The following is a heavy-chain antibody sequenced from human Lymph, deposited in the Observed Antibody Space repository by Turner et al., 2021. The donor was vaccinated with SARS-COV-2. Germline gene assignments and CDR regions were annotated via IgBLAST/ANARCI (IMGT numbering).Heavy chain of an antibody. CDR2: IYDSGST. Sequence: QVQLQESGPGLGTPSQTLSLPCPVSGGSISSGDYYWSWIRQPPGKGLEWIGYIYDSGSTYYNPSRKSRVTISVDTSKNQFSLKLSSVTAADTAVYYCARVVVLRRAYFDYWGQGTLVTVSS. CDR1: GGSISSGDYY. V-gene: IGHV4-30-4*01. J-gene: IGHJ4*02. D-gene: IGHD2-8*01. CDR3: ARVVVLRRAYFDY.